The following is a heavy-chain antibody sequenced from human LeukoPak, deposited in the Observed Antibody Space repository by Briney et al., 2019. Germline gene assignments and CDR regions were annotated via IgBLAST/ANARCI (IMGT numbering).Heavy chain of an antibody. CDR2: MNPNNGQT. J-gene: IGHJ4*02. D-gene: IGHD3-10*01. Sequence: GASVKVSCNASGYTFTSYDINWVRQATGQGLEWMAWMNPNNGQTDVAQKFQGRVTMTRDTSISTAYMELSSLRSDDTAVYYCARGLYPSGNYPPDYWGQGTLVTVSS. CDR3: ARGLYPSGNYPPDY. V-gene: IGHV1-8*01. CDR1: GYTFTSYD.